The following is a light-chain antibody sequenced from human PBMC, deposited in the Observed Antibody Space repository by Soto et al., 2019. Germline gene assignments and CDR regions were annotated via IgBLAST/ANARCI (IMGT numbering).Light chain of an antibody. CDR3: QQYNSYEYT. J-gene: IGKJ2*01. Sequence: DIQMTQSPSTLPASVGDSVTLSCRASQTIDGWLAWYQQKPGKAPKLLIYDASTLEDGVPPRFIGSGSGTEFTLTISSLQPDDFATYYCQQYNSYEYTFGQGTKLEI. V-gene: IGKV1-5*01. CDR2: DAS. CDR1: QTIDGW.